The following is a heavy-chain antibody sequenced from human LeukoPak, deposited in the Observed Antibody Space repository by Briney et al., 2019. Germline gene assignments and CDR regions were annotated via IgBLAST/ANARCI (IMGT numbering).Heavy chain of an antibody. CDR3: ARGGSGSYSYYFDY. D-gene: IGHD1-26*01. V-gene: IGHV1-18*01. Sequence: ASVKVSCKASGYTFTSYGISWVRQAPGQGLEWMGWISAYNGNTNYAQKLQGRVTMTRNTSISTAYMELSSLRSEDTAVYYCARGGSGSYSYYFDYWGQGTLVTVSS. J-gene: IGHJ4*02. CDR2: ISAYNGNT. CDR1: GYTFTSYG.